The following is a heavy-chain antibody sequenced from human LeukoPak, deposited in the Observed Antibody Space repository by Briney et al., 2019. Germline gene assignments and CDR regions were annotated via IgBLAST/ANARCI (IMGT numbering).Heavy chain of an antibody. J-gene: IGHJ3*02. CDR1: GFSISSGGYY. D-gene: IGHD6-19*01. CDR3: ARAVDGSDACDI. V-gene: IGHV4-31*03. CDR2: IYYSGST. Sequence: PSETLSLTCTVSGFSISSGGYYWRWLRQHPGKGLVWIGYIYYSGSTYYNPSLKSRVTISVDTSKNQFSLKLSSVTAADTAVYYCARAVDGSDACDIWGQGTMVTVSS.